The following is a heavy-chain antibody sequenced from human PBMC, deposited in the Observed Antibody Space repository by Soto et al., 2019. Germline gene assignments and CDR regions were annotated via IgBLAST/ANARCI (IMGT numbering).Heavy chain of an antibody. V-gene: IGHV2-5*02. Sequence: QITLKESGPTLVKPTQTLTLTCTFSGFSLSTSGVGVGWIRQPPGKALEWLALIYWDDDKRYSPSLKSRLTITKDTSKNQVVLTMTNMDPVDTATDYCAHRTYYYDSSGYLGFDYWGQGTLVTVSS. CDR2: IYWDDDK. D-gene: IGHD3-22*01. J-gene: IGHJ4*02. CDR1: GFSLSTSGVG. CDR3: AHRTYYYDSSGYLGFDY.